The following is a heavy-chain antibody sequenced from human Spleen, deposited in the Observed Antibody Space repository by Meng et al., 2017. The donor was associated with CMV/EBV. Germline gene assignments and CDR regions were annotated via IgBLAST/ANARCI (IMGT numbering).Heavy chain of an antibody. CDR1: GGSISSSSYY. CDR2: IYYSGST. V-gene: IGHV4-39*07. D-gene: IGHD6-13*01. J-gene: IGHJ6*02. CDR3: ARGWANYYTMDV. Sequence: SETLSLTCIVSGGSISSSSYYWGWIRQPPGKGLEWIGSIYYSGSTFYNPSLRSRVTISVDTSKNQFSLTLSSVTAADTAVYYCARGWANYYTMDVWGQGTTVTVSS.